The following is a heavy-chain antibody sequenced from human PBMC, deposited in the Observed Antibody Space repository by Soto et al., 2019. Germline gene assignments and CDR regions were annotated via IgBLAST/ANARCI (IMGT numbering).Heavy chain of an antibody. CDR3: AKDGSYIQLWLAY. CDR1: GFAFSSYA. CDR2: ISGGGGRT. V-gene: IGHV3-23*01. Sequence: PGGSLRLSCAASGFAFSSYAMNWVRQAPGRGLELVSAISGGGGRTYYADSVKGRFTISRDNSKNTLYLQINSLRAEDTAVYYCAKDGSYIQLWLAYWGQGTLDTVSS. J-gene: IGHJ4*02. D-gene: IGHD2-21*01.